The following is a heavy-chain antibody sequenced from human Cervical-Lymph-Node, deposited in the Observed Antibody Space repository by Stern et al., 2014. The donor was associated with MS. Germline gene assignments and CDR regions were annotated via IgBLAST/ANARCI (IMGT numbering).Heavy chain of an antibody. CDR2: IIPICGTA. CDR3: ARDHHYSNYAYWYFDL. D-gene: IGHD4-11*01. Sequence: VQLGESGAEVKKPGSSVKVSCKASGGTFSSYAISWVRPAPGQGLEWMGGIIPICGTANYAQNFQGRVTITADESTSTAYTELSSLRSEDTAVYYCARDHHYSNYAYWYFDLWGRGTLVTVSS. CDR1: GGTFSSYA. J-gene: IGHJ2*01. V-gene: IGHV1-69*01.